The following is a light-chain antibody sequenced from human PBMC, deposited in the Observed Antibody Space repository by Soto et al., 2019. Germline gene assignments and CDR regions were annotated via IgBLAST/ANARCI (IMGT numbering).Light chain of an antibody. CDR1: ISDVAGYNY. Sequence: QSALTQPRSVSGSPGQSVTISCTGTISDVAGYNYVSWYQHHPGKAPKLLISDVTKRPSWVPDRFSGSKSGSTASLTISELQAEDEADYYCSSYAGSNTLVFGGGTKLTVL. J-gene: IGLJ2*01. CDR3: SSYAGSNTLV. CDR2: DVT. V-gene: IGLV2-11*01.